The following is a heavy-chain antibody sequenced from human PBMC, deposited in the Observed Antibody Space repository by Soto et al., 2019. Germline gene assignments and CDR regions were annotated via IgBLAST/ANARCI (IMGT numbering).Heavy chain of an antibody. J-gene: IGHJ6*02. Sequence: QLQLQESGPGLVKPSETLSLTCTVSGGSISSSSYYWGWIRQPPGKGLEWIGSIYYSGSTYYNPSLKSRVTISVDTSKNQFSLKLSSVTAADTAVYYCARHVRGVWFGELSPYYYYGMDVWGQGTTVTVSS. CDR2: IYYSGST. CDR1: GGSISSSSYY. D-gene: IGHD3-10*01. V-gene: IGHV4-39*01. CDR3: ARHVRGVWFGELSPYYYYGMDV.